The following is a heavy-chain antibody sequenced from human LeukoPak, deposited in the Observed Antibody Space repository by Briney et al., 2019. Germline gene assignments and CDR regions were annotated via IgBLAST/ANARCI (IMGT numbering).Heavy chain of an antibody. Sequence: PGGSLRLSCAASGFTFSNYGMHWVRQAPGKGLEWVAFISYDGIMAFISFDGSNRHYVDSAKGRFTISRDNSKNTLYLQMNSLRAEDTAVYYCAKDLENSISWYGDAFDIWGQGTMVTVSS. CDR1: GFTFSNYG. J-gene: IGHJ3*02. CDR2: ISYDGIMAFISFDGSNR. CDR3: AKDLENSISWYGDAFDI. D-gene: IGHD6-13*01. V-gene: IGHV3-30*18.